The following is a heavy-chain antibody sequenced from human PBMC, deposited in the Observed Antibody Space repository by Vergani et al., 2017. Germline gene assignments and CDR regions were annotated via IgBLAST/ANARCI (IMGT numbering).Heavy chain of an antibody. CDR2: IYHSGST. J-gene: IGHJ4*02. Sequence: QLQLQESGSGLVKPSQTLSLTCAVSGGSISSGGYSWSWIRQPPGKGLEWIGYIYHSGSTYYNPSLKSRVTISVDKSKNQFSLKLSSVTAADTAVYYCASRHDYGGPFDYWGQGTLVTVSA. V-gene: IGHV4-30-2*01. D-gene: IGHD4-23*01. CDR1: GGSISSGGYS. CDR3: ASRHDYGGPFDY.